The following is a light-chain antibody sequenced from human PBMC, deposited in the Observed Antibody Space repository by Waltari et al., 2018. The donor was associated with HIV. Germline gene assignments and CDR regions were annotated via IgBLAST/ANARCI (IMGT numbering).Light chain of an antibody. J-gene: IGKJ4*01. V-gene: IGKV3-11*01. CDR3: HQRRDWPPSVS. CDR2: GAS. CDR1: PYISSH. Sequence: EIVLTQSPVTLSLSPGERATLSCRASPYISSHLAWYQQKPGQAPRLLISGASNRAAGIPARFSGSGSGTDFTLTITSLEPEDFAVYYCHQRRDWPPSVSFGGGTKVEIK.